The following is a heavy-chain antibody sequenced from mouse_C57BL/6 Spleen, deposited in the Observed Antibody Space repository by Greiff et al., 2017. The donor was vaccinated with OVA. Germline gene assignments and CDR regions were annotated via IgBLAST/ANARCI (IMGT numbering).Heavy chain of an antibody. V-gene: IGHV1-61*01. CDR2: IYPSDSET. D-gene: IGHD3-3*01. J-gene: IGHJ3*01. Sequence: QVQLQQPGAELVRPGSSVKLSCKASGYTFTSYWMDWVKQRPGQGLEWIGNIYPSDSETHYNQKFKDKATLTVDKSSSTAYMQLSSLTSEDSAVYYWARGGGDGGFAYWGQGTLVTVSA. CDR1: GYTFTSYW. CDR3: ARGGGDGGFAY.